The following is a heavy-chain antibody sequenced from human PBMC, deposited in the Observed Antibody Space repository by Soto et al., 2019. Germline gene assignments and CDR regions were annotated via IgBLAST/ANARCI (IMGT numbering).Heavy chain of an antibody. CDR1: GFSISSGFY. CDR3: ARGMNPQDY. Sequence: SETLSLTCNVSGFSISSGFYWGWVRQPPGKGLEWIGAIYHSGTTYFNPSLKSRVTMAIDTSKNQFSLGLASVAAADTAMYYCARGMNPQDYWGQGTLVTVSS. D-gene: IGHD6-13*01. V-gene: IGHV4-38-2*02. CDR2: IYHSGTT. J-gene: IGHJ4*02.